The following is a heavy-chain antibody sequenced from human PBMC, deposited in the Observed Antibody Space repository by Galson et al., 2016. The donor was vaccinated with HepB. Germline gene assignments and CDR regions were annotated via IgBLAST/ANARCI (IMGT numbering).Heavy chain of an antibody. CDR3: ARHLIYNTGWYDYFDY. Sequence: LRLSCAASGFYFGSFWMTWVRQAPGKGLEWVANIKHDGNEKYYADSVKGRFTISRDDAKNSLYLQMNSLRAEDTAVYYCARHLIYNTGWYDYFDYWGQGTPLTASS. CDR1: GFYFGSFW. J-gene: IGHJ4*02. CDR2: IKHDGNEK. D-gene: IGHD6-19*01. V-gene: IGHV3-7*03.